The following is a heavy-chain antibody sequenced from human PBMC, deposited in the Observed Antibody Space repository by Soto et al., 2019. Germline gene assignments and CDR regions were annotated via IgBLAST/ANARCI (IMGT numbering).Heavy chain of an antibody. CDR2: IFHSETT. CDR1: GASVSSDNW. D-gene: IGHD6-19*01. J-gene: IGHJ3*02. Sequence: QMRLQESGPGLVKPSGTLSLACAVSGASVSSDNWWSWVRQPPGKGLEWIGEIFHSETTNYNPSLNRRATISVDTSKNQFSLTLTSVTAADTAVYYCAKNGWYSADIWGQGTMVTVSS. CDR3: AKNGWYSADI. V-gene: IGHV4-4*02.